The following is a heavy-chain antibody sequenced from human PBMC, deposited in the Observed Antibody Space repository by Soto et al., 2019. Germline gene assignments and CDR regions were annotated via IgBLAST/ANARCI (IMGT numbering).Heavy chain of an antibody. CDR1: GYTFTSYA. J-gene: IGHJ4*02. V-gene: IGHV1-3*01. D-gene: IGHD5-12*01. Sequence: GASVKVSCKASGYTFTSYAIHWVRQAPGQRLEWMGWINAGNGNKKYSESFQGRVTIARDTSASTAYMELSSLRSEDTAVYYCVGNIVATGYFDYWGQGTQVTVSS. CDR2: INAGNGNK. CDR3: VGNIVATGYFDY.